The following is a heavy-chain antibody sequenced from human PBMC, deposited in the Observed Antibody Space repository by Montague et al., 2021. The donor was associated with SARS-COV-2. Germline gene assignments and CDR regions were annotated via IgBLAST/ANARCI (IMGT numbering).Heavy chain of an antibody. D-gene: IGHD3-10*01. V-gene: IGHV3-23*01. Sequence: SLRLSCAASGFTFSSRAMNWVRRAPGKGLEWVSGITGSGDRMFYADSVKGRLTISRDNSKNTLFLQMDSLRAEDTAVYYCAKVVSGLGSPSLTGYGMDVWGQGTTGTVSS. CDR3: AKVVSGLGSPSLTGYGMDV. CDR1: GFTFSSRA. J-gene: IGHJ6*02. CDR2: ITGSGDRM.